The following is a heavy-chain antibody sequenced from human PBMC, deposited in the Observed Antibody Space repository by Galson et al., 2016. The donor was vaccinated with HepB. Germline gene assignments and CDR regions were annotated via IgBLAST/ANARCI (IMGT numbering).Heavy chain of an antibody. CDR1: GYTFTSYD. Sequence: SVKVSCKASGYTFTSYDINWVRQATGQGLGWMGWMNPNSGNTGYAQKFQGRVTMTRNTSISTAYMELSSLTSEDTAVYYCARDRSSGWFDSSDIWGQGTKVTVSP. D-gene: IGHD6-19*01. CDR2: MNPNSGNT. V-gene: IGHV1-8*01. J-gene: IGHJ3*02. CDR3: ARDRSSGWFDSSDI.